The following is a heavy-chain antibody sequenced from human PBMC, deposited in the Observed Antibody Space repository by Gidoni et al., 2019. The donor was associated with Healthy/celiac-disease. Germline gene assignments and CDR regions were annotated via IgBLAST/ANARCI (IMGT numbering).Heavy chain of an antibody. D-gene: IGHD3-3*01. Sequence: QVQLQESGPGLVKPSETLSLTCTVSGGSISSYYWSWIRQPPGKGLEWSGYIYYSGSTNYNPSLKSRVTISVDTSKNQFSLKLSSVTAADTAVYYCARGQGGSYDFWSGYYILETFDYWGQGTLVTVSS. CDR3: ARGQGGSYDFWSGYYILETFDY. V-gene: IGHV4-59*01. CDR1: GGSISSYY. J-gene: IGHJ4*02. CDR2: IYYSGST.